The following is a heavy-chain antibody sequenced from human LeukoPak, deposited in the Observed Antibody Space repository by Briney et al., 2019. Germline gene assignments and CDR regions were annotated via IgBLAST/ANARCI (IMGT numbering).Heavy chain of an antibody. CDR1: RFTFSNYA. J-gene: IGHJ4*02. Sequence: GGSLRLSCAGFRFTFSNYAMSWVRQAPGKGLEWVSGFSGSGSTYYADSVKGRFTNSRDNSKNTLYLQMNSLRAEDTAVYYCAKDRTTAPRIIDYWGQGTLVTVSS. CDR2: FSGSGST. V-gene: IGHV3-23*01. D-gene: IGHD1-1*01. CDR3: AKDRTTAPRIIDY.